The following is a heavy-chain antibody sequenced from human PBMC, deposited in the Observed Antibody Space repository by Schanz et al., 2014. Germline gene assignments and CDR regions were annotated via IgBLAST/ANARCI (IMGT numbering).Heavy chain of an antibody. D-gene: IGHD6-6*01. V-gene: IGHV1-18*01. Sequence: QVQLVQSGAEVKKPGSSVNVSCEASGGTFGRYTISWLRQAPGQGLEWMGWISAYNGHTNYAQKFQGRVTMTTDTSTSTAYMELRSLRSDDTAVYYCARDRGHVEQLVLEWYYAMDVWGQGTTVAVSS. J-gene: IGHJ6*02. CDR2: ISAYNGHT. CDR1: GGTFGRYT. CDR3: ARDRGHVEQLVLEWYYAMDV.